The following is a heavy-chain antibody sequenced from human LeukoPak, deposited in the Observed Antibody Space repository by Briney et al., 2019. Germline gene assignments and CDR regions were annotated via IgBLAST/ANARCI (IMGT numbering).Heavy chain of an antibody. Sequence: KTSETLSLTCAVHGGSFSGYYWSWIRQPPGKGLEWIGEINHSGSTNYNPSLKSRVTISVDTSKNQFSLKLSSVTAADTAVYYCARGFGVVTFWFDPWGQGTLVTVSS. CDR1: GGSFSGYY. CDR2: INHSGST. D-gene: IGHD3-3*01. J-gene: IGHJ5*02. V-gene: IGHV4-34*01. CDR3: ARGFGVVTFWFDP.